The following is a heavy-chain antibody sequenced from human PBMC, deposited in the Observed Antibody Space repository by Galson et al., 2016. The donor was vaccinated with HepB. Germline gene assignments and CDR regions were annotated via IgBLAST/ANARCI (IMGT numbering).Heavy chain of an antibody. J-gene: IGHJ6*02. D-gene: IGHD6-19*01. CDR1: GFTFSDYR. V-gene: IGHV3-74*01. CDR2: INSDGSST. CDR3: ARAGVVVAVHYYYGMDV. Sequence: SLRLSCAASGFTFSDYRMHWVRQAPGKGPVWVSRINSDGSSTRYADSVTGRFTISRDNAKNTLYLQLNSLRAEDTAVYYCARAGVVVAVHYYYGMDVWGQGTTVTVSS.